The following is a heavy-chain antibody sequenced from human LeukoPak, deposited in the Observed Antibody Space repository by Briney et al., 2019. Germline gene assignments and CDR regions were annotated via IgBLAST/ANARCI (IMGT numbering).Heavy chain of an antibody. CDR3: ARDGVPAAVSCPGRFDP. CDR2: ISAYNGNT. D-gene: IGHD2-2*01. Sequence: ASVKVSCKASGYTFSSYGINWVRQAPGQGLEWMGWISAYNGNTNYAQKSQGRVTVTRDTSTSTAYMEVRSLRSDDTAVYFCARDGVPAAVSCPGRFDPWGQGTLVTVSS. CDR1: GYTFSSYG. J-gene: IGHJ5*02. V-gene: IGHV1-18*01.